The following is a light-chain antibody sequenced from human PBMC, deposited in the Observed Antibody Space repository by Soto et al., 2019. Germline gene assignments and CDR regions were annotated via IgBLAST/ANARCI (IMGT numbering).Light chain of an antibody. CDR1: SSDVGSYTL. Sequence: QSVLTQPASVSGSPGQSITISCTGSSSDVGSYTLVSWYQQHPGNVPNFMIYEVIKRPLGVFFRFSGSRFGNTASLTFFGLQAEDEADYFCWSYAGSFTYVFGTGTKVTVL. CDR3: WSYAGSFTYV. CDR2: EVI. J-gene: IGLJ1*01. V-gene: IGLV2-23*02.